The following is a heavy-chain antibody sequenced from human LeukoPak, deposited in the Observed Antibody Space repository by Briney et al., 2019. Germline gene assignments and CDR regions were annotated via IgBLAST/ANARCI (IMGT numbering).Heavy chain of an antibody. V-gene: IGHV3-23*01. J-gene: IGHJ4*02. Sequence: GGSLRLSCVASGFTFSDYAMSWVRQAPGKGLEWVSGISDSGAGTYYTDSVKGRCTISRDNSKNTVSLQMDSLRAEDTAVYFCARHDGFIPYWGQGTVVTVSS. CDR3: ARHDGFIPY. D-gene: IGHD3-16*02. CDR1: GFTFSDYA. CDR2: ISDSGAGT.